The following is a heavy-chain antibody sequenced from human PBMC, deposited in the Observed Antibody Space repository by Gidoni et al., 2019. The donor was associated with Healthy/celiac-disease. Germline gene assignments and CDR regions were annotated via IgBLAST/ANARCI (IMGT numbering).Heavy chain of an antibody. CDR1: GGSFSGYY. Sequence: QVQLQQCGAGLLQPSETLSLTCAVYGGSFSGYYWSWIRQPPGKGLEWIGEINHSGSTNYNPSLKSRVTISVDTSKNQFSLKLSSVTAADTAVYYCAGPRGYSYGFGYWGQGTLVTVSS. V-gene: IGHV4-34*01. D-gene: IGHD5-18*01. J-gene: IGHJ4*02. CDR3: AGPRGYSYGFGY. CDR2: INHSGST.